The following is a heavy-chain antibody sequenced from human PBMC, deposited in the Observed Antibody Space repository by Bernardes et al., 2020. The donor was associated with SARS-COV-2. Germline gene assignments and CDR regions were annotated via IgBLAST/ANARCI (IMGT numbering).Heavy chain of an antibody. Sequence: GGSLRLSCAGSGFTFSSYVMHWVRQAPGKGLEWVAVTSYDGSNKYYAHSVKGRFTISRDNSKNTLYLQMNSLRAEDTAVYYCAKDHSGSYSFYFDYLGQGTLVTVSS. J-gene: IGHJ4*02. CDR2: TSYDGSNK. CDR3: AKDHSGSYSFYFDY. CDR1: GFTFSSYV. V-gene: IGHV3-30*18. D-gene: IGHD1-26*01.